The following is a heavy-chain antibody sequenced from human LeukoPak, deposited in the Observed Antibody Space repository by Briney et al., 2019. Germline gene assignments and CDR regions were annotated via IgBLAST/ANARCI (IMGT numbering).Heavy chain of an antibody. D-gene: IGHD6-19*01. J-gene: IGHJ6*02. CDR1: GFTFSGYG. CDR3: AKGDLGQQWLISYYYYGMDV. V-gene: IGHV3-30*18. CDR2: ISYDGSNK. Sequence: PGGSLRLSCAASGFTFSGYGMHWVRQAPGKGLEWVAVISYDGSNKYYADSVKGRFTISRDNSKNTLYLQMNSLRAEDTAVYYCAKGDLGQQWLISYYYYGMDVWGQGTTVTVSS.